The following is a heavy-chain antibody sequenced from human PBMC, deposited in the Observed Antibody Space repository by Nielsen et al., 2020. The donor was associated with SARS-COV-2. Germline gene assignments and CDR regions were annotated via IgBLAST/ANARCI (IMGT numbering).Heavy chain of an antibody. J-gene: IGHJ4*02. CDR3: ARAKGSAGYDY. D-gene: IGHD3-10*01. V-gene: IGHV4-30-2*01. Sequence: SETLSLTCTVSGGSISSYSWSWIRQPPGKGLEWIGYIYHSGSTYYNPSLKSRVTISVDRSKNQFSLKLSSVTAADTAVYYCARAKGSAGYDYWGQGTLVTVSS. CDR1: GGSISSYS. CDR2: IYHSGST.